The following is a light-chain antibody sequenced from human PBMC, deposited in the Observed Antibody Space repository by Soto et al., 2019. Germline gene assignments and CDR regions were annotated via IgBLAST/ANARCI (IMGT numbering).Light chain of an antibody. CDR1: QNILYSSNNKNY. J-gene: IGKJ2*01. CDR2: WAS. V-gene: IGKV4-1*01. Sequence: DIVMTQSPDSLAVSLGERATINCKSSQNILYSSNNKNYLAWYQQKSGQSPNLLIYWASTRESGVPDRFSGSGSGTDFTLTISSLQAEDVAVYYCQQYYSTPYTFGQGTKLEIK. CDR3: QQYYSTPYT.